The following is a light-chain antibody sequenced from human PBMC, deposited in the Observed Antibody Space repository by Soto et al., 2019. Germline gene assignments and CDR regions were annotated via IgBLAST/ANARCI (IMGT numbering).Light chain of an antibody. CDR3: GTWDSSLSAGEV. Sequence: QSVLTQPPSVSAAPGQKVTISCSGGSSNIGNNYVSWYQQLPGTAPKLLIYENNKRPSGIPDRFSGSKSGTSATLGITGLQTGDEADYYCGTWDSSLSAGEVFGTGTKLTVL. J-gene: IGLJ1*01. CDR1: SSNIGNNY. V-gene: IGLV1-51*02. CDR2: ENN.